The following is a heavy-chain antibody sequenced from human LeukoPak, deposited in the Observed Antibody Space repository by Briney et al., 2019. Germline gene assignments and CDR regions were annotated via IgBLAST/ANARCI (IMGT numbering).Heavy chain of an antibody. J-gene: IGHJ4*01. CDR2: YDPGSGGT. CDR3: ATLSLYSARHLNPDF. D-gene: IGHD6-6*01. V-gene: IGHV1-24*01. Sequence: AASVKVSCKVSGDSLTDLSVHWGPQTREKRLEWMGGYDPGSGGTIYAHQFQGRVTMTEAASTETTYMELSSLKSDDTAIYYCATLSLYSARHLNPDFWGNGSLIIVSS. CDR1: GDSLTDLS.